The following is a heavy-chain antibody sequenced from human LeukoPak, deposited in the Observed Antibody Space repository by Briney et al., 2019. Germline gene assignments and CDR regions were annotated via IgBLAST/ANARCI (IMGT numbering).Heavy chain of an antibody. V-gene: IGHV3-7*03. J-gene: IGHJ6*02. CDR1: GFTFSNSW. CDR2: VNRDGSET. Sequence: GGSLRLSCAASGFTFSNSWLHWVRQAPGRGPEWVANVNRDGSETYYLDSVKGRFTISKDNAKNSLYLQMNSLRAEDTALYHCARNNGMDVWGQGTTVIVSS. CDR3: ARNNGMDV.